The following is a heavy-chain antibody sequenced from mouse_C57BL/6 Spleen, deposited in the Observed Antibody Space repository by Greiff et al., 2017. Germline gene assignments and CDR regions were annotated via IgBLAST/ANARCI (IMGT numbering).Heavy chain of an antibody. CDR3: ARGGAMVRYFDV. CDR2: INPGSGGT. J-gene: IGHJ1*03. V-gene: IGHV1-54*01. CDR1: GYAFTNYL. Sequence: QVQLKESGAELVRPGTSVKVSCKASGYAFTNYLIEWVKQRPGQGLEWIGVINPGSGGTNYNEKFKGKATLTADKSSSTAYMQRSSLTSEDSAVYFCARGGAMVRYFDVWGTGTTVTVSS. D-gene: IGHD2-2*01.